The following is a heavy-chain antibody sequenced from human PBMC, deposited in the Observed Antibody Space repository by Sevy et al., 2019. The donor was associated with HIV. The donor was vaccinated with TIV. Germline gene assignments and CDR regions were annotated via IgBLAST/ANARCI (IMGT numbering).Heavy chain of an antibody. CDR1: GFSLSTNGVG. V-gene: IGHV2-5*02. Sequence: SGPTLVNPTQTLTLTCTFSGFSLSTNGVGVGWIRQPPGKALECLELISWDDDKHYSPSLKSRLTITKDTSKNQVVLTMTNMDPVDTATYYCARRDYGDYVDWFDPWGQGTLVTVSS. D-gene: IGHD4-17*01. CDR3: ARRDYGDYVDWFDP. CDR2: ISWDDDK. J-gene: IGHJ5*02.